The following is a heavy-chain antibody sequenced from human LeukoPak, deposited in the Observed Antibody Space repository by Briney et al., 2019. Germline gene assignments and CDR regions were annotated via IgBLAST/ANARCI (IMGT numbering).Heavy chain of an antibody. D-gene: IGHD3-16*01. CDR1: GFTFSSYG. V-gene: IGHV3-23*01. Sequence: GGSLRLSCAASGFTFSSYGMTWVRQAPGKGLEWVSGISDDGYSTYYADSVKGRFTISGDNSKNTLYLHMSSLRVEDTAVFYCARVAPPLDDYIRGSFPYYFDYWGQGTPVTVSS. CDR2: ISDDGYST. CDR3: ARVAPPLDDYIRGSFPYYFDY. J-gene: IGHJ4*02.